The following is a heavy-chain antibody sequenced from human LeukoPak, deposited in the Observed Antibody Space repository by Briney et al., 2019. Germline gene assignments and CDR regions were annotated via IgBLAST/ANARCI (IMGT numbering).Heavy chain of an antibody. D-gene: IGHD4-17*01. Sequence: SETLSLTCTVSGGSISSSSYYWGWIRQPPGKGLEWIGSIYYSGSTYYNPSLKSRVTISVDTSKNQFSLKLSSVTAADTAVYYCARQRGTVTTIKNWFDPWGQGTLVTVSS. CDR3: ARQRGTVTTIKNWFDP. J-gene: IGHJ5*02. V-gene: IGHV4-39*01. CDR1: GGSISSSSYY. CDR2: IYYSGST.